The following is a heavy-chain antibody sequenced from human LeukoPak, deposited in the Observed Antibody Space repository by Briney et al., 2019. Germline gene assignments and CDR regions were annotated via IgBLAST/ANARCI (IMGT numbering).Heavy chain of an antibody. CDR2: IWYDGSNE. Sequence: GGSLRLSCAASGFTFNCYAMHWVRQAPGKGLEWVAVIWYDGSNEYYADSVKGRFTIFRDNSKNTLHLQMNSLRAEDTAVYYCARPLVGDALDYWGQGTLVTVSS. CDR3: ARPLVGDALDY. CDR1: GFTFNCYA. D-gene: IGHD1-26*01. J-gene: IGHJ4*02. V-gene: IGHV3-33*08.